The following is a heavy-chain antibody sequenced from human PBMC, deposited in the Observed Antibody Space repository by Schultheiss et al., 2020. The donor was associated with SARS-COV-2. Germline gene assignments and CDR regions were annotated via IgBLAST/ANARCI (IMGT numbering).Heavy chain of an antibody. CDR1: GFTFSSYR. J-gene: IGHJ5*02. Sequence: GGSLRLSCAASGFTFSSYRMTWVRQAPGKGLEWVSYISSSYSTIYYADSVKGRFTISRDNSKNTLYLQMNSLRAEDTAVYYCAREANYGSGSLNWFDPWGQGTLVTVSS. V-gene: IGHV3-48*01. CDR3: AREANYGSGSLNWFDP. D-gene: IGHD3-10*01. CDR2: ISSSYSTI.